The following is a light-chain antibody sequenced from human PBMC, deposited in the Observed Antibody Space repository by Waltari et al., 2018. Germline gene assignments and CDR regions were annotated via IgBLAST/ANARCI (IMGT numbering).Light chain of an antibody. CDR3: SAFAGSNNFGV. CDR2: AVN. CDR1: SRDIGVSNF. Sequence: QSALTQPPSASGSPGQSVTISCTGTSRDIGVSNFVSWYHQRPGKPPRFLIYAVNKRPSGVSDLFSGSKSGDTASLTVSGLQPDDEATYYCSAFAGSNNFGVFGGGTKLTVL. J-gene: IGLJ3*02. V-gene: IGLV2-8*01.